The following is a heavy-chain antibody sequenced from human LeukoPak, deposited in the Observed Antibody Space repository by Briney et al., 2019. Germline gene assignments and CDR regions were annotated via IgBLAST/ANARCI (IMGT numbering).Heavy chain of an antibody. CDR3: ARMISSGSMAIVY. V-gene: IGHV4-59*01. CDR1: GGSISSYY. J-gene: IGHJ4*02. D-gene: IGHD6-19*01. CDR2: IYYSGST. Sequence: SETLSLTCTVSGGSISSYYWSWIRQPPGQGLEWIGYIYYSGSTNYNPSLKSRVIISVDMSKNQFSLKLSSVTAADTAVYYCARMISSGSMAIVYWVQGTLVTVSS.